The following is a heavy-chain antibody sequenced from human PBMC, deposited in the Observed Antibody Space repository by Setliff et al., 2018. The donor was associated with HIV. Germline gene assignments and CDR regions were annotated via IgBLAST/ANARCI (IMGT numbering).Heavy chain of an antibody. CDR2: ISPDGSAT. J-gene: IGHJ6*02. D-gene: IGHD3-10*01. Sequence: GGSLRLSCAASGFTFSSAWMGWVRQAPAKGLEWVANISPDGSATYYVDSVKGRFTISRDNAKNSLYLQMNSLRADDTAVYYCARDYLYYNMYNGSPVYGMDVWGQGTTVTVSS. CDR1: GFTFSSAW. CDR3: ARDYLYYNMYNGSPVYGMDV. V-gene: IGHV3-7*01.